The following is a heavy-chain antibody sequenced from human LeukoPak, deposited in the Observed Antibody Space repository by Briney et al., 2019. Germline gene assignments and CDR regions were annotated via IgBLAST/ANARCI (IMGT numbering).Heavy chain of an antibody. CDR2: IYHSGST. Sequence: PSETLSLTCTVSGGSLSDYYWTWVRQPPGKRLEYIGSIYHSGSTGYNPSLKSRVSISIDKSKNQFSLTVSLVTAADTAVYYCAREPVKYNGNFADPSGYMAVWGKGSTVTAS. J-gene: IGHJ6*03. D-gene: IGHD1-1*01. CDR3: AREPVKYNGNFADPSGYMAV. V-gene: IGHV4-59*01. CDR1: GGSLSDYY.